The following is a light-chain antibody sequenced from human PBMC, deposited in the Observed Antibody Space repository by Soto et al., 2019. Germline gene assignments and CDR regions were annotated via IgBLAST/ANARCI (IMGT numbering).Light chain of an antibody. CDR3: HQYDSSPLT. V-gene: IGKV3-20*01. J-gene: IGKJ4*01. CDR1: QSVSSSY. Sequence: EIVLTQSPGTLSLSPGERATLSCRASQSVSSSYFAWYQQKPGQATRLLIYGASSRATGLPDRFSGSGSGTDFTLTISILEHEDFAVYYCHQYDSSPLTFGGGTKVEIK. CDR2: GAS.